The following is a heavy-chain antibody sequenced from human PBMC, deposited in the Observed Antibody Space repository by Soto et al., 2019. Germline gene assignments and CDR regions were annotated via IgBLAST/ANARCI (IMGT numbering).Heavy chain of an antibody. CDR1: GGSSSGYY. CDR2: INHSGST. D-gene: IGHD2-2*01. V-gene: IGHV4-34*01. CDR3: ARGSTSLYCSSTSCYRRSYNWFDP. J-gene: IGHJ5*02. Sequence: SETLSLTCAVYGGSSSGYYWSWIRQPPGKGLEWIGEINHSGSTNYNPSLKSRVTISVDTSKNQFSLKLSSVTAADTAVYYCARGSTSLYCSSTSCYRRSYNWFDPWGQGTLVTVSS.